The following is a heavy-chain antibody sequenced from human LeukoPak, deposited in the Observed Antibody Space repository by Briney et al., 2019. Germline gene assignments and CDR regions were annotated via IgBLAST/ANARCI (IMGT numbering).Heavy chain of an antibody. J-gene: IGHJ4*02. CDR3: SRGLDSRKIGY. Sequence: SQTLSLTCTVSGASFNSDDQYWNWIRQSPGKGLEWIVSIHPSGMLYNNPPLDSRVTMSRARSKNQLSLNLNSVPAEDTAVYFCSRGLDSRKIGYWGQGILVTVSS. CDR1: GASFNSDDQY. CDR2: IHPSGML. D-gene: IGHD3-22*01. V-gene: IGHV4-31*03.